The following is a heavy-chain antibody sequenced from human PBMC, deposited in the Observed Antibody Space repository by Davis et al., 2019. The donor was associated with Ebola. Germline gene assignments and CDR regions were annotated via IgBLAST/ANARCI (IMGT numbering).Heavy chain of an antibody. CDR3: ARDYSSSWYGSSGSYDY. J-gene: IGHJ4*02. D-gene: IGHD6-13*01. CDR2: IIPIFGIA. V-gene: IGHV1-69*13. CDR1: GGTFSSYA. Sequence: SVKVSCKASGGTFSSYAISWVRQAPEQGLEWMGGIIPIFGIANYAQKFQGRVTITADESTSTAYMELSSLRSEDTAVYYCARDYSSSWYGSSGSYDYWGQGTLVTVSS.